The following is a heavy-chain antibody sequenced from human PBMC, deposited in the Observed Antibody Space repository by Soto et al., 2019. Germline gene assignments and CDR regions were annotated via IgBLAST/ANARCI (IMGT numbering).Heavy chain of an antibody. CDR1: GFSLSTSGVG. V-gene: IGHV2-5*02. J-gene: IGHJ5*01. Sequence: QITLKESGPTLVKPTQTLTLTCTFSGFSLSTSGVGVGWIRQPPGKALEWLALIFWDDDKRYSPSLKSRLTLTKDPSKNLVVLTMTTKDPVDTATYYCAHRPGSNVSRAWCDSGGQGTLVAFSS. D-gene: IGHD2-8*01. CDR2: IFWDDDK. CDR3: AHRPGSNVSRAWCDS.